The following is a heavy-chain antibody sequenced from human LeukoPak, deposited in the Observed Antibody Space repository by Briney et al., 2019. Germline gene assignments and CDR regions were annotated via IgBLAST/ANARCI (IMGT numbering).Heavy chain of an antibody. J-gene: IGHJ5*02. CDR1: GGSISSHY. CDR2: IYYSGST. Sequence: SETLSLTCTVSGGSISSHYWSWVRQPPGKGLEWIGYIYYSGSTKYNPSLKSRVTISVDTSKNQFSLKLSSVTAADTAVYYCARLYDSSGYTNWLDPWGQGTLVTVSS. V-gene: IGHV4-59*11. CDR3: ARLYDSSGYTNWLDP. D-gene: IGHD3-22*01.